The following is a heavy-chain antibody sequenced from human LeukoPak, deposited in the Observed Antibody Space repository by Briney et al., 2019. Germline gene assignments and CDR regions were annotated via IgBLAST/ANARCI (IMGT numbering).Heavy chain of an antibody. CDR2: INHSGST. Sequence: PSETLSLTCAVYGVSFSGYYWSWIRQPPGKGLEWIGEINHSGSTNYNPSPKSRVTISVDTSKNQFSLKLSSVTAADTAVYYCARGGFGSGYYLQKYYFDYWGQGTLVTVSS. CDR1: GVSFSGYY. J-gene: IGHJ4*02. CDR3: ARGGFGSGYYLQKYYFDY. D-gene: IGHD3-3*01. V-gene: IGHV4-34*01.